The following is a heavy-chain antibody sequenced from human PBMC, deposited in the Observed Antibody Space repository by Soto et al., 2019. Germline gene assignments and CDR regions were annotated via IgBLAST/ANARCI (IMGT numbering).Heavy chain of an antibody. CDR3: ARAVAGIIYYYYDGMDV. Sequence: PSQTLSLTCAISGDSVSSNSAAWNWFRQSPSRGLEWLGRTYYRSKWYNDYAVSVKSRITINPDTSKNQFSLQLNSVTPEDTAVYYCARAVAGIIYYYYDGMDVWGQGTTVTVCS. V-gene: IGHV6-1*01. CDR2: TYYRSKWYN. CDR1: GDSVSSNSAA. J-gene: IGHJ6*02. D-gene: IGHD6-19*01.